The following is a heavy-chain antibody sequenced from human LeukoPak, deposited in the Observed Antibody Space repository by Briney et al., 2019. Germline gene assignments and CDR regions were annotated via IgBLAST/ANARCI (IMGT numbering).Heavy chain of an antibody. CDR2: IHHSGTT. J-gene: IGHJ6*03. V-gene: IGHV4-34*01. CDR3: ARGRKVSGVRRINWARHENYFFYYIDV. CDR1: GGSFSDSD. D-gene: IGHD1-14*01. Sequence: SETLSLTCAVYGGSFSDSDWTWIRQRPGKGLEWIGEIHHSGTTNFNPSLQSRVSISVDTAKNQFFLRVASMTAADTALYYCARGRKVSGVRRINWARHENYFFYYIDVWGKGTSVSVSS.